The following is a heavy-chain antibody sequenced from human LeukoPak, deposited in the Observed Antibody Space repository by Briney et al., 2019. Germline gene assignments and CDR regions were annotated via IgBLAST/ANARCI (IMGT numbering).Heavy chain of an antibody. CDR3: ARALTPGYCSGGTCSYFDY. V-gene: IGHV4-59*01. D-gene: IGHD2-15*01. Sequence: PSETLSLTCTVSGGSNRRYYWSWIRQPPGKGLEGIGYIYYSGSTNSNPSLKSRVTISVDASKNQFSLKVSSVTAADTAVYHRARALTPGYCSGGTCSYFDYWGQGTLVTVSS. CDR2: IYYSGST. CDR1: GGSNRRYY. J-gene: IGHJ4*02.